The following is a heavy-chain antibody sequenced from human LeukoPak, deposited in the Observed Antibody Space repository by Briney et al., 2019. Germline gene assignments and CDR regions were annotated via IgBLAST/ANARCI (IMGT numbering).Heavy chain of an antibody. V-gene: IGHV3-23*01. D-gene: IGHD6-19*01. Sequence: PGGSLRLSCAASGFTFNSYAMSWVRQAPGKGLEGVSSISGKAGNIFYGDSVKGRFTISRDNFDNTLYPQMNSLRADATWRYFRAKDGTTTGWYHFHYWGKANLVTVPS. CDR1: GFTFNSYA. CDR3: AKDGTTTGWYHFHY. CDR2: ISGKAGNI. J-gene: IGHJ4*02.